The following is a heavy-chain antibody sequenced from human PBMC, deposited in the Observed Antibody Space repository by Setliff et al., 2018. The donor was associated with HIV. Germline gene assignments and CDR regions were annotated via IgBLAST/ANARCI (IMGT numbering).Heavy chain of an antibody. D-gene: IGHD6-13*01. CDR1: GGSISSYY. J-gene: IGHJ3*02. Sequence: SETLSLTCTVSGGSISSYYWSWIRQPPGKGLEWIGYISYSGSTNYNPSLKSQVTISVDTSKNRLSLKLSSVTAADAAVYYCARAMSSSWYIDGFDIWGQGTVVTVSS. CDR3: ARAMSSSWYIDGFDI. CDR2: ISYSGST. V-gene: IGHV4-59*12.